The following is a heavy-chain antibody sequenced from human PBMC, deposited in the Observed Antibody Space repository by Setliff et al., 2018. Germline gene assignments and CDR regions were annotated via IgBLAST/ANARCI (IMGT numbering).Heavy chain of an antibody. V-gene: IGHV3-20*04. CDR3: ARAVVGYGDLYYFDC. Sequence: GGSLRLSCAASGMSWVRQAPGKGLEWVSSINWSGGSRAYADSVKGRFTISRDNAKNSMYLEMNSLRAEDTAFYYCARAVVGYGDLYYFDCWGQGTLVTVSS. CDR1: G. J-gene: IGHJ4*02. CDR2: INWSGGSR. D-gene: IGHD4-17*01.